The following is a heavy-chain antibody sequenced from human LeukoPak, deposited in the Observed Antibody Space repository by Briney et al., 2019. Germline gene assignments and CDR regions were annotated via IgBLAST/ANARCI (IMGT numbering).Heavy chain of an antibody. J-gene: IGHJ4*02. D-gene: IGHD2-15*01. CDR1: GGSISSYY. V-gene: IGHV4-59*01. Sequence: SETLSLTCTVSGGSISSYYWSWIRQPPGKGLEWIGYIYYSGSTNYNPSLKSRVTISVDTSKNQFSLKLSSVTAADTAVYYCARTVRTGLFCSGGSCYHFDYWGQGTLVTVSS. CDR3: ARTVRTGLFCSGGSCYHFDY. CDR2: IYYSGST.